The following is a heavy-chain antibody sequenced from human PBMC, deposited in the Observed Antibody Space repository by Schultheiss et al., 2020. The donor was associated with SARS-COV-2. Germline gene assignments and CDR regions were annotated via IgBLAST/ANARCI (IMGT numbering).Heavy chain of an antibody. CDR1: GFTFSRYW. Sequence: GESLKISCATSGFTFSRYWMHWVRQSPGKGLEWVARLSGDGSSTKYADAVKGRFTISRERGTNTLLLQMNSLRVEDTAVYYCAKDPITIFVDLNWFDPWGQGALVTVSS. D-gene: IGHD3-3*01. V-gene: IGHV3-74*03. CDR2: LSGDGSST. CDR3: AKDPITIFVDLNWFDP. J-gene: IGHJ5*02.